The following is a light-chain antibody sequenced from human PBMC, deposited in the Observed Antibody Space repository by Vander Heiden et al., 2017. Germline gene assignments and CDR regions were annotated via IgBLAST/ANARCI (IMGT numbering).Light chain of an antibody. Sequence: QSVLTQPPSVSGAPGQRVTISCTGGSSNIGAGYDVYWYQQLPGTAPKLLIYGNANRPSGVPDRFSGSKSGTSASLAITRLQAEDEADYYCQSYDSSLSSVVFAGGTKLTVL. CDR3: QSYDSSLSSVV. CDR2: GNA. V-gene: IGLV1-40*01. J-gene: IGLJ2*01. CDR1: SSNIGAGYD.